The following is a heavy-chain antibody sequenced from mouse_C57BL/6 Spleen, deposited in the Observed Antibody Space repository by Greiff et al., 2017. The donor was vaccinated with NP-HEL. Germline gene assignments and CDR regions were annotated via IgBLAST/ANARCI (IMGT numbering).Heavy chain of an antibody. D-gene: IGHD2-3*01. V-gene: IGHV1-52*01. CDR1: GYTFTSYW. J-gene: IGHJ2*01. Sequence: QVQLKQPGAELVRPGSSVKLSCKASGYTFTSYWMHWVKQRPIQGLEWIGNIDPSDSETHYNQKFKDKATLTVDKSSSTAYMQLSSLTSEDSAVYYCAIDGYYKGYFDYWGQGTTLTVSS. CDR2: IDPSDSET. CDR3: AIDGYYKGYFDY.